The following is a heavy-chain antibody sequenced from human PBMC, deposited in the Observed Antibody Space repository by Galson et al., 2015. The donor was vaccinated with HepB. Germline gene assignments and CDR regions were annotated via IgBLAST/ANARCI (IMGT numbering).Heavy chain of an antibody. CDR2: INPNSGGT. V-gene: IGHV1-2*04. CDR1: GYTFTGYY. Sequence: SVKVSCKASGYTFTGYYMHWVRQAPGQGLEWMGWINPNSGGTNYAQKFQGWVTMTRDTSISTAYMELSRLRSDDTAVYYCARDRAGIGGYYYYGMDVWGQGTTVTVSS. CDR3: ARDRAGIGGYYYYGMDV. J-gene: IGHJ6*02. D-gene: IGHD6-19*01.